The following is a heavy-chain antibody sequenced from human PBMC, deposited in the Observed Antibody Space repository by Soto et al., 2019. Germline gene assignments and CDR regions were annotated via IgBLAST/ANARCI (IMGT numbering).Heavy chain of an antibody. J-gene: IGHJ3*02. V-gene: IGHV1-69*02. CDR3: AVKYSGYDILI. CDR2: IIPILGIA. Sequence: GASXKVSCKASGGTFSSYTISWVRQAPGQGLEWMGRIIPILGIANYAQKFQGRVTITADKSTSTAYMELSSLRSEDTAVYYCAVKYSGYDILIWGQGTMVTVSS. CDR1: GGTFSSYT. D-gene: IGHD5-12*01.